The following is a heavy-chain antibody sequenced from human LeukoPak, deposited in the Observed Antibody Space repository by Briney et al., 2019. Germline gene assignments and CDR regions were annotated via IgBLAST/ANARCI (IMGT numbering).Heavy chain of an antibody. CDR1: GFTFSSYS. D-gene: IGHD1-26*01. V-gene: IGHV3-21*01. J-gene: IGHJ1*01. CDR3: ASTAEWELLSYFQH. CDR2: ISSSSSYI. Sequence: GGSLRLSCAASGFTFSSYSMNWVRQAPGKGLEWVSSISSSSSYIYYADSVKGRCTISRDNAKNSLYLQMNSLRAEDTAVYYCASTAEWELLSYFQHWGQGTLVTVSS.